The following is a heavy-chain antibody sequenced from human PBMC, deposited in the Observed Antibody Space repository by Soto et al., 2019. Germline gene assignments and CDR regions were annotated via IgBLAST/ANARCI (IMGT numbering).Heavy chain of an antibody. CDR3: ARGIAVAGRYYYYYYMDV. J-gene: IGHJ6*03. CDR1: GYAFTGYY. V-gene: IGHV1-2*04. CDR2: INPNSGGT. D-gene: IGHD6-19*01. Sequence: ASVKVSCKASGYAFTGYYMHWVRQAPGQRLEWMGWINPNSGGTNYAQKFQGWVTMTRDTSISTAYMELSRLRSDDTAVYYCARGIAVAGRYYYYYYMDVWGKGTTVTVSS.